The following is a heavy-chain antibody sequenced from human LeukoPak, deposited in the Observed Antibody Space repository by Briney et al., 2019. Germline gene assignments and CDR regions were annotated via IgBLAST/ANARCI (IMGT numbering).Heavy chain of an antibody. J-gene: IGHJ6*02. D-gene: IGHD2-15*01. Sequence: ASVKVSCKASGYTFTGYYMHWVRQAPGQGLEWMGWINPNSGGTNYAQKFQGRVTMTRDTSISTAYMELSRLRSDDTAVYYCARDRQCSGGSCYYYYYYGMGVWGQGTTVTVSS. V-gene: IGHV1-2*02. CDR3: ARDRQCSGGSCYYYYYYGMGV. CDR2: INPNSGGT. CDR1: GYTFTGYY.